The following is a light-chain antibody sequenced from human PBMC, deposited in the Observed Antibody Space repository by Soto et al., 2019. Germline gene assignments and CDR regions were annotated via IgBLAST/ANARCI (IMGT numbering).Light chain of an antibody. CDR1: TSDVGGYNL. CDR3: QVWDTSTFVL. CDR2: EGT. J-gene: IGLJ2*01. Sequence: QSALTQPASVSGSPGQSITISCSGTTSDVGGYNLVSWYQQHTAKAPKLLIYEGTQRPSGVSSRFSGSKSGNTATLTISRVEAGDQADYYCQVWDTSTFVLFGGGTKLTVL. V-gene: IGLV2-14*02.